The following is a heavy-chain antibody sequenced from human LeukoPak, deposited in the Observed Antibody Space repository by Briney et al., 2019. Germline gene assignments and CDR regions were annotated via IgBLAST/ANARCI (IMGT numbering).Heavy chain of an antibody. V-gene: IGHV1-2*02. J-gene: IGHJ5*02. D-gene: IGHD2-2*01. CDR2: INPNSGGT. CDR1: GYTFTGYY. CDR3: ARVVVPAAMANWFDP. Sequence: ASVKVSCKASGYTFTGYYMHWVQQAPGQGLEWMGWINPNSGGTNYAQKFQGRVTMTRDTSISTAYMELSRLRSDDTAVYYCARVVVPAAMANWFDPWGQGTLVTVSS.